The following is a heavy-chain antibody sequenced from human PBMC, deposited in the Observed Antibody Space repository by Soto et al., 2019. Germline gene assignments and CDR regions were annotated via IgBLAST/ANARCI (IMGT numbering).Heavy chain of an antibody. CDR1: GGSISSYY. CDR2: IYYSGST. J-gene: IGHJ5*02. CDR3: ARCVSDFWSGYNWFDP. D-gene: IGHD3-3*01. V-gene: IGHV4-59*01. Sequence: SETLSLTCTVSGGSISSYYWSWIRQPPGKGLEWIGYIYYSGSTNYNPSLKSRVTISVDTSKNQFSLKLSSVTAADTAVYYCARCVSDFWSGYNWFDPWGQGTLVTVSS.